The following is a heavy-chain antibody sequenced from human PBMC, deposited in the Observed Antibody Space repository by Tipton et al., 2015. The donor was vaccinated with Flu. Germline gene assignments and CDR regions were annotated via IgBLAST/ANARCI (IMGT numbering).Heavy chain of an antibody. Sequence: TLSLTCTVSGGSISSSSYYWGWIRQPPGKGLEWIGSIYYSGSTYYTPSLKSRVTISVDTSKNQFSLKLSSVTAADTAVYYGARYRYYSGYDSWGQGTLVTVSS. CDR3: ARYRYYSGYDS. CDR2: IYYSGST. J-gene: IGHJ5*02. D-gene: IGHD5-12*01. V-gene: IGHV4-39*07. CDR1: GGSISSSSYY.